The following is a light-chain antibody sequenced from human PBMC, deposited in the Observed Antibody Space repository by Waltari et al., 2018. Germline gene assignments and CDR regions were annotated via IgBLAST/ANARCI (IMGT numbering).Light chain of an antibody. CDR2: VNRDGSH. J-gene: IGLJ3*02. V-gene: IGLV4-69*01. CDR1: SGHSTNI. Sequence: QLVLTQSPSASASLGASVKLTCTLSSGHSTNIIAWLQQRPATGPRYLMNVNRDGSHTKGVGSTDRFSGASSGAERYRTISSLQSEDEADYYCQTGGHGTWVFGGGTRLTVL. CDR3: QTGGHGTWV.